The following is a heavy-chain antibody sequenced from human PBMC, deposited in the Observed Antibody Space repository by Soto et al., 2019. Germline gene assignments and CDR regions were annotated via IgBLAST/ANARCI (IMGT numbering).Heavy chain of an antibody. Sequence: SETLSLTCVVSGGSVTSYHWNWIRQFPGQGLEWIAYTEYTGNTNYNPSLKIQGTISIGTTKNQLSLKLTSITAADTAADYCERDMHAGFTHYFDPLGQGTLVTVSS. V-gene: IGHV4-59*02. J-gene: IGHJ5*02. D-gene: IGHD1-26*01. CDR3: ERDMHAGFTHYFDP. CDR1: GGSVTSYH. CDR2: TEYTGNT.